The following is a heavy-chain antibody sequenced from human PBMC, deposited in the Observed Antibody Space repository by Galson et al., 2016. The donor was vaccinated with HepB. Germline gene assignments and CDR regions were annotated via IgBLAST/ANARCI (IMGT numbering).Heavy chain of an antibody. D-gene: IGHD2-2*01. CDR1: DYTFTNYY. CDR3: ARGHCTRTNCYWNFDH. J-gene: IGHJ4*02. V-gene: IGHV1-18*01. CDR2: IHTDNGDT. Sequence: SVKVSCKVSDYTFTNYYISWVRQAPGQGLEWLGWIHTDNGDTNYAHIVQGRVTMTTDTSTTTAYMELTSLRSDDTAVYYCARGHCTRTNCYWNFDHWGQGTLVTVSS.